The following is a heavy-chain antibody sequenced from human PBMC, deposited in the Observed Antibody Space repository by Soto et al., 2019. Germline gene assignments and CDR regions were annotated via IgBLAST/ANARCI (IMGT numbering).Heavy chain of an antibody. Sequence: QVQLVQSGTEVKKPGASVKISCMASGYIFTSNWIHWVRRAPGQGLEWMGVINPYGTITKYEPKIQGRVPMTSPPSKSTIYMDLSSLTSEDPAVYYCASDHIISSSGAWWLDPWGQGTLVTVSS. CDR1: GYIFTSNW. CDR2: INPYGTIT. CDR3: ASDHIISSSGAWWLDP. J-gene: IGHJ5*02. V-gene: IGHV1-46*01. D-gene: IGHD6-13*01.